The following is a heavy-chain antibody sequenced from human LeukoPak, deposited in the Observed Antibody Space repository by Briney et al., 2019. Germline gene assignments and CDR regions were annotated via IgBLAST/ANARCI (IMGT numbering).Heavy chain of an antibody. V-gene: IGHV4-4*02. CDR2: IYYSGST. J-gene: IGHJ6*02. Sequence: PSGTLSLTCAVSGGSISSNNWWGWVRQPPGKGLEWIGYIYYSGSTNYNPSLKSRVTISVDTSKNQFSLKLSSVTAADTAVYYCARALRYYYYGMDVWGQGTTVTVSS. CDR1: GGSISSNNW. CDR3: ARALRYYYYGMDV.